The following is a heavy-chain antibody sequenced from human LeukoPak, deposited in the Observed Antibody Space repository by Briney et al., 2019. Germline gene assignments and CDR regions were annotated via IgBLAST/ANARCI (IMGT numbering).Heavy chain of an antibody. Sequence: GESLKISCEGSGYSFTNYWIGWVRQLPGKGLEWMGIIFPSDSDTRYFPSFQGQVTTSADKSISTAYLQWSSLKASDTAMYYCARQRSRLQWDAFDIWGQGTMVTVSS. J-gene: IGHJ3*02. CDR1: GYSFTNYW. D-gene: IGHD2-15*01. CDR2: IFPSDSDT. V-gene: IGHV5-51*01. CDR3: ARQRSRLQWDAFDI.